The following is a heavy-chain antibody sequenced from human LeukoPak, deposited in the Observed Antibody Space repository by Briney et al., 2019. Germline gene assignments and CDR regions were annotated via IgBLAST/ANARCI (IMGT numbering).Heavy chain of an antibody. V-gene: IGHV3-7*01. CDR1: GFTFSSYE. CDR3: ARELQVFDY. D-gene: IGHD3-10*01. J-gene: IGHJ4*02. CDR2: IKQDGSEK. Sequence: GGSLRLSCAASGFTFSSYEFHWVRQAPGKGLEWVANIKQDGSEKYYVDSVKGQFTISRDNAKNSLYLQMNSLRAEDTAVYYCARELQVFDYWGQGTLVTVSS.